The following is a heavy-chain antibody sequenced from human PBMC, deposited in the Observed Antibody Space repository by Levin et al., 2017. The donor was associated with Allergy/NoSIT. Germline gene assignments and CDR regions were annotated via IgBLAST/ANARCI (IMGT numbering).Heavy chain of an antibody. D-gene: IGHD3-10*01. CDR2: VYHSGST. CDR1: GGSISSTNW. CDR3: ARAYGSGDVGFDS. Sequence: SETLSLTCAVSGGSISSTNWWSWVRQPPGKGLEWTGEVYHSGSTNYNPSLKSRVTMSVDKSKNQFSLKLTSVTAADTAIYYCARAYGSGDVGFDSWGQGTLVTVSS. V-gene: IGHV4-4*02. J-gene: IGHJ5*01.